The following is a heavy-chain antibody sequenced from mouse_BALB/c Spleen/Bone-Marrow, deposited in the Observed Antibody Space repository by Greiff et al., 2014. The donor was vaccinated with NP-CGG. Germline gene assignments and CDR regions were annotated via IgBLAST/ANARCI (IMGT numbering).Heavy chain of an antibody. J-gene: IGHJ4*01. CDR2: IDPANGNT. Sequence: VQLQQPGAELVKPGAPVKLSCTASGFNIKDTYMYWVKQRPEQGLEWIGRIDPANGNTKYDPKFQGKATITADTSSNTAYLQLSSLTSEDTAVYYCARYRYYGSSYAMDYWGQGTSVTVSS. CDR3: ARYRYYGSSYAMDY. CDR1: GFNIKDTY. V-gene: IGHV14-3*02. D-gene: IGHD1-1*01.